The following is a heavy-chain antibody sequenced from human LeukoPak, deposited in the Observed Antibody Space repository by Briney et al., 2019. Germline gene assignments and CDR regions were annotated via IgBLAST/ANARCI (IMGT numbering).Heavy chain of an antibody. Sequence: GASVKVSCKASGYTFTSYGISWVRQAPGQGLEWMGRISAYNGNTNYAQKLQGRVTMTTDTSTSTAYMELRSLRSDDTAVYYCARDREDIVVVPAAIPLDYYYYYMDVWGKGTTVTVSS. CDR1: GYTFTSYG. CDR3: ARDREDIVVVPAAIPLDYYYYYMDV. D-gene: IGHD2-2*02. J-gene: IGHJ6*03. CDR2: ISAYNGNT. V-gene: IGHV1-18*01.